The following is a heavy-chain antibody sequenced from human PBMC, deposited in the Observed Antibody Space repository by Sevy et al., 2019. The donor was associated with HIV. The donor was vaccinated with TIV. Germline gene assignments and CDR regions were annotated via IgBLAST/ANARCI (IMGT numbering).Heavy chain of an antibody. Sequence: SETLSLTCAVSGYSISSGYYWGWIRQPPGKGLEWIGSIYHSGSTYYNPSLKSRVTISVDTSKNQFSLKLSSVTAADTAVYYCASQPYYYGPFDSWGQGTLVTVSS. CDR3: ASQPYYYGPFDS. D-gene: IGHD3-10*01. CDR1: GYSISSGYY. CDR2: IYHSGST. J-gene: IGHJ4*02. V-gene: IGHV4-38-2*01.